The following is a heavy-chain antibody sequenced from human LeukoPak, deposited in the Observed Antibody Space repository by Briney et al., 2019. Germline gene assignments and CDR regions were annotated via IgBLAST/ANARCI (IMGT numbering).Heavy chain of an antibody. CDR2: ISSSGSTI. CDR3: ARARFYWLSH. V-gene: IGHV3-48*03. CDR1: GFSFSSYE. Sequence: GGSLRLSCAASGFSFSSYEMNWVRQAPGKGLEWVSYISSSGSTIYYADSVKGRFTISRDNAKNSLYLQMNSLRAEDTAVYYCARARFYWLSHWGQGTLVTVSS. J-gene: IGHJ5*02. D-gene: IGHD3-16*01.